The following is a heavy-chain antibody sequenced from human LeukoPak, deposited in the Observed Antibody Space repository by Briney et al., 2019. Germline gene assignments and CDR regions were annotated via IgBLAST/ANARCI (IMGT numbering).Heavy chain of an antibody. CDR2: LYSGGNT. V-gene: IGHV3-53*04. CDR3: AEDRGDFP. J-gene: IGHJ5*02. CDR1: GFGVSDNS. D-gene: IGHD2-21*02. Sequence: GGSLRLSCRASGFGVSDNSMSWVRQAPGKGLEWVSVLYSGGNTYYGDSVKGRFTISRHNSKNTLYLQMNSLKPEDTAVYYCAEDRGDFPWGQGTLVTVSS.